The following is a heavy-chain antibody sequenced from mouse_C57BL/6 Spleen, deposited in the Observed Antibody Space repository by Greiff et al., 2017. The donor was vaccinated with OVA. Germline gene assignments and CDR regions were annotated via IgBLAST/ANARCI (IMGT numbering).Heavy chain of an antibody. J-gene: IGHJ1*03. CDR3: ARGLLREGYFDV. Sequence: QVQLQQPGAELVKPGASVKLSCKASGYTFTSYWMHWVKQRPGQGLEWIGMIHPNSGSTNYNEKFKSKATLTVDKSSSTAYMQLSSLTSEDSAVYYGARGLLREGYFDVWGTGTTVTVSS. D-gene: IGHD1-1*01. CDR1: GYTFTSYW. V-gene: IGHV1-64*01. CDR2: IHPNSGST.